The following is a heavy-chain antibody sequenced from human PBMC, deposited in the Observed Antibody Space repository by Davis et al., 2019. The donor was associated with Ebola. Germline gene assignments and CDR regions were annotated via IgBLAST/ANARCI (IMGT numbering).Heavy chain of an antibody. Sequence: GESLKISCKASGNTFTRYWIVWVRQMPGKGLEWMGIIYTGDSDTRYSPSFRGQVTISADKSISTAYLQWTSLKASDTAMYFCARRADWNFAFDYWGQGSLVTVSS. CDR3: ARRADWNFAFDY. V-gene: IGHV5-51*01. J-gene: IGHJ4*02. CDR1: GNTFTRYW. D-gene: IGHD1-1*01. CDR2: IYTGDSDT.